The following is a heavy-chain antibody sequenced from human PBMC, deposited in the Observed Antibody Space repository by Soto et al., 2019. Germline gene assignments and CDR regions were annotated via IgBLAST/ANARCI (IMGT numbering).Heavy chain of an antibody. V-gene: IGHV3-11*01. CDR2: ISGRDGNI. CDR1: GFTFSDSF. CDR3: AGDQGPNYIAV. Sequence: QVQLGESGGGLVKPGGSLRLSCAASGFTFSDSFMSCSRQTPGKGLEWLSYISGRDGNIYYADSVRGRFTISRDNAKNSVTMQMTSLRAEETAVYSCAGDQGPNYIAVCGKGRTVTVS. J-gene: IGHJ6*03.